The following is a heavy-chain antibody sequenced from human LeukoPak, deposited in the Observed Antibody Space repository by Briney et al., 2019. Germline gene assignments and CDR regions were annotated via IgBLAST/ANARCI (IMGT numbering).Heavy chain of an antibody. Sequence: GGSLRLSCAASGFTFSSYGMHWVRQAPGKGMEWVAVIWYDGSNKDYADSVKGRFTISRDNSKNTLYLQMNSLRAEDTAFYYCASSYGSGSYYGGFDYWGQGTLVTVSS. J-gene: IGHJ4*02. CDR3: ASSYGSGSYYGGFDY. D-gene: IGHD3-10*01. CDR1: GFTFSSYG. CDR2: IWYDGSNK. V-gene: IGHV3-33*01.